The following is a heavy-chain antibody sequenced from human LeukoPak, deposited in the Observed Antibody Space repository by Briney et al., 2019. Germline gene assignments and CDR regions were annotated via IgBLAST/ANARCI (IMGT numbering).Heavy chain of an antibody. CDR3: ARESSQSGYFDY. CDR2: IYYSGST. V-gene: IGHV4-59*01. CDR1: GGSISSYY. J-gene: IGHJ4*02. Sequence: SETLSLTCTVSGGSISSYYWSWIRQPAGKGLEWIGYIYYSGSTNYNPSLKSRVTISVDTSKNQFSLKLSSVTAADTAVYYCARESSQSGYFDYWGQGTLVTVSS. D-gene: IGHD3-10*01.